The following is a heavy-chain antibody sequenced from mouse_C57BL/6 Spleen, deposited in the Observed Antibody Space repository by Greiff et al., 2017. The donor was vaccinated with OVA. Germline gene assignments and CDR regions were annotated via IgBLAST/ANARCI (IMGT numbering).Heavy chain of an antibody. CDR1: GFNIKDDY. D-gene: IGHD1-1*01. V-gene: IGHV14-4*01. J-gene: IGHJ2*01. CDR2: IDPENGDT. Sequence: VQLKESGAELVRPGASVKLSCTASGFNIKDDYMHWVKQRPEQGLEWIGWIDPENGDTEYASKFQGKATITADTSSNTAYLQLSSLTSEDTAVYYCTTRAVVFDYWGQGTTLTVSS. CDR3: TTRAVVFDY.